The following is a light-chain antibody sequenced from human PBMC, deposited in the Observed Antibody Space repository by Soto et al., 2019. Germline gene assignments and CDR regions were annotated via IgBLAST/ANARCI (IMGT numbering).Light chain of an antibody. CDR2: GAS. Sequence: MTQSPSTLSASVGDRVTITCRASQSINNNLAWYQQKPGQAPSLLIYGASSRDTGVPARFSGSGSGTEFTLTISSLQSDDFAVYYCQHYKTWPPYTFGQGTKLEIK. CDR3: QHYKTWPPYT. J-gene: IGKJ2*01. V-gene: IGKV3-15*01. CDR1: QSINNN.